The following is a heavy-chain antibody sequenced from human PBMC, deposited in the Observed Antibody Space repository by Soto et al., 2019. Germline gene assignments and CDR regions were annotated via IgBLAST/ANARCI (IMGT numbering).Heavy chain of an antibody. CDR1: GYTFTSYP. D-gene: IGHD6-19*01. CDR2: IDAGNGNT. Sequence: ASVKVSCKASGYTFTSYPTHWVRQAPGQRLEWMGWIDAGNGNTKYSQKFRGRVTFTTDTSASTAYMDLSSLRSEDTAVYYCAKDNYSGWSFCYSMDVWGQGTTVTVSS. V-gene: IGHV1-3*01. J-gene: IGHJ6*02. CDR3: AKDNYSGWSFCYSMDV.